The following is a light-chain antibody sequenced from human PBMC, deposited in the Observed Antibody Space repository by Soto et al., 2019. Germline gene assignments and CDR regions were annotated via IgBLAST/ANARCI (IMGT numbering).Light chain of an antibody. J-gene: IGLJ1*01. CDR2: DVS. V-gene: IGLV2-14*01. Sequence: QSVLTQPASVSGSPGQSITISCTGTSTDIGRYNYVSWYQQHPGKAPKLMIYDVSNRPSGVSNRFSDSKSGNTASLTISGLQAEDEADYYCSSYTSRSTDVFGTGTKVTVL. CDR1: STDIGRYNY. CDR3: SSYTSRSTDV.